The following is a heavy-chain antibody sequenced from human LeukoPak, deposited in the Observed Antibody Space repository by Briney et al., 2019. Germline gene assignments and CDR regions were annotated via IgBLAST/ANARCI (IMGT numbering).Heavy chain of an antibody. CDR3: ASGEGGIVVVPAANDY. Sequence: GGSLRLSCAASGFTFSSYSMNWVRQAPGKGLEWVSPISSSSSYIYYADSVKGRFTISRDNAKNSLYLQMNSLRAEDTAVYYCASGEGGIVVVPAANDYWGQGTLVTVSS. J-gene: IGHJ4*02. CDR2: ISSSSSYI. V-gene: IGHV3-21*01. CDR1: GFTFSSYS. D-gene: IGHD2-2*01.